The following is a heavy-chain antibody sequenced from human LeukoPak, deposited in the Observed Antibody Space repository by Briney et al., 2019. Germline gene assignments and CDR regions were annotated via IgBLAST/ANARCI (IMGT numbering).Heavy chain of an antibody. J-gene: IGHJ5*02. CDR1: GFTFSSYW. Sequence: GGSLRLSCAASGFTFSSYWMGWVRQAPGKGLEWVANIKQDGSEKYYVDSVKGRFTISRDNAKNSLYLQMNSLRAEDTAVYYCARDGVMYYYGSGSYNWFDPWGQGTLVTVSS. CDR2: IKQDGSEK. V-gene: IGHV3-7*01. CDR3: ARDGVMYYYGSGSYNWFDP. D-gene: IGHD3-10*01.